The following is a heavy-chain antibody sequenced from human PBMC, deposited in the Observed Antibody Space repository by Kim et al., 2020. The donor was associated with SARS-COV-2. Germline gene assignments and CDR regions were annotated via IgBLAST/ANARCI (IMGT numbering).Heavy chain of an antibody. V-gene: IGHV3-30*18. D-gene: IGHD2-2*01. CDR2: ISFDGHST. CDR1: GFTFSNYG. Sequence: GGSLRLSCAASGFTFSNYGMHWVRQAPGRGLEWVAVISFDGHSTYYGDSVKGRFNISRDNSKSTLYLRMTSLRAEDTAVYYCAKELLPRREFCHTTTCLNWFDPWGEGSLLTVSS. J-gene: IGHJ5*02. CDR3: AKELLPRREFCHTTTCLNWFDP.